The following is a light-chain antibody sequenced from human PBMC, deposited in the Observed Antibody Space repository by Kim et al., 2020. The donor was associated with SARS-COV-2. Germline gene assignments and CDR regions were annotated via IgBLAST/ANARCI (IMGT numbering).Light chain of an antibody. Sequence: ALGKTVRITCKGDSLRSYYASWYQQKPGQAPVLVIYEKNNRPSGIPDRFSGSSSGNTASLTITGAQAEDEADYYCNSRESGVNHVVFGGGTRLTVL. CDR2: EKN. V-gene: IGLV3-19*01. CDR3: NSRESGVNHVV. CDR1: SLRSYY. J-gene: IGLJ3*02.